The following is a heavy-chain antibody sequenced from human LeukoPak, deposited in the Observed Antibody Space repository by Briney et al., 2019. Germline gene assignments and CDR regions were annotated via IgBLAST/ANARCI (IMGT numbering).Heavy chain of an antibody. J-gene: IGHJ4*02. CDR3: AKLEQLVGGYYFDY. Sequence: SETLSLTCTVSGGSISSYYWSWIRQPPGKGLEWIGYIYYSGSTNYNPSLKSRVTISVDTSKNQFSLKLSSVTAADTAVYYCAKLEQLVGGYYFDYWGQGTLVTVSS. CDR2: IYYSGST. D-gene: IGHD6-6*01. CDR1: GGSISSYY. V-gene: IGHV4-59*08.